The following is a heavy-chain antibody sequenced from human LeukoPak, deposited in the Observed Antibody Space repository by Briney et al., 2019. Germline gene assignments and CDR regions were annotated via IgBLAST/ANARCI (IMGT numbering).Heavy chain of an antibody. Sequence: ASVKVSCKASGYTFTSYGISWVRQAPGQGLEWMGWISAYNGNTNYAQKLQGRVTMTTDTSTSTAYMELRSLRSDDTAVYYCARDGDSSGLSSSVNWFDPWGQGTLVTVSS. J-gene: IGHJ5*02. CDR3: ARDGDSSGLSSSVNWFDP. D-gene: IGHD6-19*01. CDR1: GYTFTSYG. V-gene: IGHV1-18*01. CDR2: ISAYNGNT.